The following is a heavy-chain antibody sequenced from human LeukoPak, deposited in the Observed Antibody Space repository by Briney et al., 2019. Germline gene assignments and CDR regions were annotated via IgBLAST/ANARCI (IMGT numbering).Heavy chain of an antibody. CDR3: AKRGVVIRVILVGFHKEAYYFDS. J-gene: IGHJ4*02. CDR1: GITLSNYG. Sequence: GSLRLSCAVSGITLSNYGMSWVRQAPGKGLEWVAGISGSGGGTKYADSVKGRFTISRDNPKNTLYLQMNSLRAEDTAMYFCAKRGVVIRVILVGFHKEAYYFDSWGQGALVTVSS. V-gene: IGHV3-23*01. D-gene: IGHD3-22*01. CDR2: ISGSGGGT.